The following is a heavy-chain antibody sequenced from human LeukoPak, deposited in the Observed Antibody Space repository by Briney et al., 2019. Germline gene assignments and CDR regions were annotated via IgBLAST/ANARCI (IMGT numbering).Heavy chain of an antibody. D-gene: IGHD2-2*01. V-gene: IGHV4-39*07. CDR2: DYYSGST. Sequence: SETLSLTCTVSGGSISTSSYYWGWIRQPPGKGLEWIGSDYYSGSTYYNPSLKSRVTISVDTSKNQFSLRLSSVTAADTAVYYCARELKGQLRSYYYYHMDVWGKGTTVTVSS. CDR1: GGSISTSSYY. CDR3: ARELKGQLRSYYYYHMDV. J-gene: IGHJ6*03.